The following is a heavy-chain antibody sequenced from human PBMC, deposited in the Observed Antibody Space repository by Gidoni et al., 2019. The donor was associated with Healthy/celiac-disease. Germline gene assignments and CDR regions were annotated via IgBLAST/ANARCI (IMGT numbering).Heavy chain of an antibody. D-gene: IGHD5-18*01. CDR3: ARGRYSYGFDY. CDR1: GGSFSGYD. J-gene: IGHJ4*02. V-gene: IGHV4-34*01. CDR2: INHSGST. Sequence: QVQLQQWGAGLLKPSETLYLTCAVYGGSFSGYDWSWIRQPPGKGLEWIGEINHSGSTNYNPSLKSRVTISVDTSKNQFSLNLSSVTAADTAVYYCARGRYSYGFDYWGQGTLVTVSS.